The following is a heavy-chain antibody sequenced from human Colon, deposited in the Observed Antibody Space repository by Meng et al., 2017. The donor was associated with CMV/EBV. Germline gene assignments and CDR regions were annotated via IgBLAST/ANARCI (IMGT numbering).Heavy chain of an antibody. J-gene: IGHJ4*02. CDR1: GFTFNNYA. V-gene: IGHV3-23*01. CDR2: ISSAGDET. CDR3: AKNLFVPPAIMSVFAPNDY. Sequence: GGSLRLSCAASGFTFNNYAMHWVRQAPGQGLEWVAVISSAGDETYYADSVKGRFIVSRDNAKNTLFLQINGLGAEDTAVYYCAKNLFVPPAIMSVFAPNDYWGQGTLVTVSS. D-gene: IGHD2-2*02.